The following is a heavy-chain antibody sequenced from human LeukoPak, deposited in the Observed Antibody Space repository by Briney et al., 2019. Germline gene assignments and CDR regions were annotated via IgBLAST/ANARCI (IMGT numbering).Heavy chain of an antibody. CDR3: ARGLWFGDENPPYFDY. J-gene: IGHJ4*02. CDR1: GGSISSSNYY. CDR2: IYTSEST. V-gene: IGHV4-61*02. Sequence: PSEPLSLTCSVSGGSISSSNYYWSWIRQPAGKGLEWIGRIYTSESTNYNPSLKSRVTISVDTSRNQFSLKLSSVTAADTAVYYCARGLWFGDENPPYFDYWGQGILVTVSS. D-gene: IGHD3-10*01.